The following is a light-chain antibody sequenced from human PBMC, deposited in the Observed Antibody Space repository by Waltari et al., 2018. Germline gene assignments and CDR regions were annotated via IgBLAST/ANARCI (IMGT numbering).Light chain of an antibody. CDR3: QQYQSHWT. Sequence: DIQMTQSPSTLSASVGDRVNITGRARHYSGGRLVWYQQKPGKAPKLLVYKASSLESGVPSRFSGSGSGTEYTLSISSLEPDDFATYHCQQYQSHWTFGQGTKVEVQ. J-gene: IGKJ1*01. V-gene: IGKV1-5*03. CDR1: HYSGGR. CDR2: KAS.